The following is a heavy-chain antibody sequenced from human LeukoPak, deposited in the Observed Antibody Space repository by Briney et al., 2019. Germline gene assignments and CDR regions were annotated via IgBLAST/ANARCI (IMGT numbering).Heavy chain of an antibody. CDR2: INSDGSST. V-gene: IGHV3-74*01. D-gene: IGHD2-2*01. CDR3: ARGYCSSTSCYSAD. J-gene: IGHJ4*02. CDR1: GFSFSTYW. Sequence: GGSLRLSCAASGFSFSTYWMHWVRQAPGKGLVWVSRINSDGSSTSYAESVKGRFTISRDNAKNTLYLQMNSLRAEDTAVYYCARGYCSSTSCYSADWGQGTLVTVSS.